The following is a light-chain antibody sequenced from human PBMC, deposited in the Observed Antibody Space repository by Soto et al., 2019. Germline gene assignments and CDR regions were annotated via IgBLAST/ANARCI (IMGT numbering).Light chain of an antibody. CDR1: QSVSSSY. J-gene: IGKJ2*01. CDR3: QQDVSSMYT. Sequence: EIVVTQSPGTLSLSPGERATLSCRASQSVSSSYLAWYQQKPGQPPGLLIYDASTRATGIPDRFSGSGSVTDFTLTISRLEPEDFAVYFCQQDVSSMYTFGEGTKLEIK. V-gene: IGKV3-20*01. CDR2: DAS.